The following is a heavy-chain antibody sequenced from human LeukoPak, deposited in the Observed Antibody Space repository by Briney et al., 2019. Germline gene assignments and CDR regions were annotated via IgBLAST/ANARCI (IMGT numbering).Heavy chain of an antibody. CDR1: GFTFSSYS. CDR2: ISSSSSYI. Sequence: GGSLRLSCSASGFTFSSYSMNWVRQAPGKGLEWVSSISSSSSYIYYADSVKGRFTISRDNAKNSLYLQMNSLRAEDTAVYYCARDKIVPAAGDEDAFDIWGQGTMVTVSS. CDR3: ARDKIVPAAGDEDAFDI. D-gene: IGHD2-2*01. V-gene: IGHV3-21*01. J-gene: IGHJ3*02.